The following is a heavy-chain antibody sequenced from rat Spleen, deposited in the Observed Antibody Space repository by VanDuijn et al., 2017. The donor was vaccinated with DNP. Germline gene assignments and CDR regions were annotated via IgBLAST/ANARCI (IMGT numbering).Heavy chain of an antibody. D-gene: IGHD1-11*01. J-gene: IGHJ3*01. CDR3: ARLDGGYEDWFTY. Sequence: EVQLVESGGGLVQPGRSMRLSCVASGFTFSNYYMVWVRQAPTKGLEWVASIGPGGGNTYYRDSVKGRFTISRDNVKSTLYLQMDSLRSEETATYYCARLDGGYEDWFTYWGQGTLVTVSS. V-gene: IGHV5S11*01. CDR1: GFTFSNYY. CDR2: IGPGGGNT.